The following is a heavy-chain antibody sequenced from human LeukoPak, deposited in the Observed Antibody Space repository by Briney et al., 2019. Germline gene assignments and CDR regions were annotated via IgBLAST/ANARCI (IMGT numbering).Heavy chain of an antibody. CDR3: ARREVGPTLPDY. V-gene: IGHV5-51*01. D-gene: IGHD1-26*01. Sequence: GGALKISLKGSGCRFTNYWIGWGRRMAGKGVERRGIIYPGDSYTRYSPSFQGQVTILVAPSISTASLQWSSLKASATAMYYCARREVGPTLPDYWGQGTLVTVSS. CDR2: IYPGDSYT. J-gene: IGHJ4*02. CDR1: GCRFTNYW.